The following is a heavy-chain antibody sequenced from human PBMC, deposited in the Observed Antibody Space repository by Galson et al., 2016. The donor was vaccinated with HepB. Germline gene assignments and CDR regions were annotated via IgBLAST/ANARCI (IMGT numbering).Heavy chain of an antibody. Sequence: SVKVSCKASGYTFNRYGMSWVRQAPGQGLEWMGWISAYNGNTNYTQNLQARVTMTPDTSTSTPYMELRSLRSEDTAVYYCARVRGPGWAVGSGMAVWGQGTTVTVS. V-gene: IGHV1-18*01. CDR3: ARVRGPGWAVGSGMAV. CDR2: ISAYNGNT. D-gene: IGHD2-15*01. J-gene: IGHJ6*02. CDR1: GYTFNRYG.